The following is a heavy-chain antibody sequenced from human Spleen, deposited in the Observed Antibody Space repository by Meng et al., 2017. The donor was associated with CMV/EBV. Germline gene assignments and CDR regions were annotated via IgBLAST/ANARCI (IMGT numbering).Heavy chain of an antibody. CDR1: VFTFSSYW. Sequence: GGSLRLSCEASVFTFSSYWMHWVRQAPGKGLVWVSRINSDVGSTSDADFVKGQFTLSRDNAKNKLYLQMNSLRAEDTAVYYCANLGYYDFWGGYYHTQEDAFDIWGQGTMVTVSS. CDR3: ANLGYYDFWGGYYHTQEDAFDI. J-gene: IGHJ3*02. CDR2: INSDVGST. V-gene: IGHV3-74*01. D-gene: IGHD3-3*01.